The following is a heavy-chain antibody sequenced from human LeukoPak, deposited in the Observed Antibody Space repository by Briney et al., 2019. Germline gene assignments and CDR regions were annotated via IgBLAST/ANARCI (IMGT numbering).Heavy chain of an antibody. D-gene: IGHD2-2*01. CDR3: ARGLVPDWYFDL. Sequence: KPSETLSLTCAVYGGSFSGYYWSWIRQPPGKGLEWIGEINHSGSTNYNPSLKSRVTISVDTSKNQFSLKLSSVTAADTAVYYCARGLVPDWYFDLWGRGTLVTVSS. J-gene: IGHJ2*01. V-gene: IGHV4-34*01. CDR1: GGSFSGYY. CDR2: INHSGST.